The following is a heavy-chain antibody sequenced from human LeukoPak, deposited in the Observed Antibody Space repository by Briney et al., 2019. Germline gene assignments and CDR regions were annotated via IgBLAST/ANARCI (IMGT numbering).Heavy chain of an antibody. Sequence: GGSLRLSCAASGFTFSSYGMHWVRQAPGKGLEWVAVISYDGSNKYYADSVKGRFTISRDNSKNTLYLQMNSLRAEDTAVYYCAKDFNWNDASYYYYGMDVWGQGTTVTVSS. CDR3: AKDFNWNDASYYYYGMDV. J-gene: IGHJ6*02. D-gene: IGHD1-1*01. V-gene: IGHV3-30*18. CDR2: ISYDGSNK. CDR1: GFTFSSYG.